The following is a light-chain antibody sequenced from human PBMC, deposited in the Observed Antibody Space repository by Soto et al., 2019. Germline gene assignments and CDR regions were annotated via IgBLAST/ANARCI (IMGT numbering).Light chain of an antibody. CDR3: QQYGSSPWT. CDR2: GAS. J-gene: IGKJ1*01. V-gene: IGKV3-20*01. CDR1: QSINSN. Sequence: EIVMTQSPATLSVFPGERATLSCRASQSINSNLAWYQQKPGQAPRLLIYGASSRATGIPDRFSGSGSGTDFTLTISRLEPEDFAVYYCQQYGSSPWTFGQGTKVDIK.